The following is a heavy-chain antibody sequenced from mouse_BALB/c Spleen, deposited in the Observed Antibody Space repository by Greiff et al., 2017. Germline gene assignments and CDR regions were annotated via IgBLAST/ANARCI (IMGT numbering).Heavy chain of an antibody. CDR1: GFNIKDTY. CDR2: IDPANGNT. Sequence: EVKLVESGAELVKPGASVKLSCTASGFNIKDTYMHWVKQRPEQGLEWIGRIDPANGNTKYDPKFQGKATITADTSSNTAYLQLSSLTSEDTAVYYCARRYDYFDYWGQGTTLTVSS. J-gene: IGHJ2*01. D-gene: IGHD2-14*01. V-gene: IGHV14-3*02. CDR3: ARRYDYFDY.